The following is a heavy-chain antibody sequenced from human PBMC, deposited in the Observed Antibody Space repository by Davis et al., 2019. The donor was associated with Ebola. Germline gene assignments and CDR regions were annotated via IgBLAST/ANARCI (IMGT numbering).Heavy chain of an antibody. V-gene: IGHV3-53*01. D-gene: IGHD3-22*01. Sequence: GESLKISCAASGFTVSDNCMSWVRQAPGKGLEWVSVIFSGGSTHYADSVKGRFTISRDNSKNTLYLQMSSLRAEDTAVYYCATGETYYYESSGYYNSWGQGTLVTVSS. CDR3: ATGETYYYESSGYYNS. CDR2: IFSGGST. CDR1: GFTVSDNC. J-gene: IGHJ5*02.